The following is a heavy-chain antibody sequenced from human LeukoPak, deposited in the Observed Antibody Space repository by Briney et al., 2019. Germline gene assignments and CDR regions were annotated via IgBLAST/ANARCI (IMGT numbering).Heavy chain of an antibody. CDR2: IYYSGRT. Sequence: GTLSLTCTVSGGSISSYYWSWIRQPPGKGLEWIGYIYYSGRTKYNPSLKSRVTISVDTSKNQFSLKLSSVTAADTAVYYCARHTDDLVYFQHWGQGTLVTVFS. CDR3: ARHTDDLVYFQH. J-gene: IGHJ1*01. D-gene: IGHD2-8*02. CDR1: GGSISSYY. V-gene: IGHV4-59*08.